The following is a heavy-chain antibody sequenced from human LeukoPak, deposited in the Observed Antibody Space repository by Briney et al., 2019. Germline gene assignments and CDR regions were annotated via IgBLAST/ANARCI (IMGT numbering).Heavy chain of an antibody. V-gene: IGHV1-69*02. CDR2: IIPILGIA. Sequence: VALVKVSCKASGGTFSSYTISWVRQAPGQGLEWMGRIIPILGIANYAQKFQGRVTITADKSTSTAYMELSSLRSEDTAVYYCASGDYYDSSGYYYGGSLDYWGQGTLVTVSS. CDR1: GGTFSSYT. D-gene: IGHD3-22*01. J-gene: IGHJ4*02. CDR3: ASGDYYDSSGYYYGGSLDY.